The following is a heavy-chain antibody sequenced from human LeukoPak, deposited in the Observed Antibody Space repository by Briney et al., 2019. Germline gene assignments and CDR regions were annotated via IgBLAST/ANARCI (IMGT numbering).Heavy chain of an antibody. Sequence: GGSLRLSCAASGFTLNYYGMHWVRQAPGKGLEWVAVIWYDGSNKYYADSVKGRFTISRDNSKNTLYLQMNSLRAEDTAVYYCAKDSSRYCSSTSCYSGFDYWGQGTLVTVSS. J-gene: IGHJ4*02. CDR2: IWYDGSNK. D-gene: IGHD2-2*01. V-gene: IGHV3-30*02. CDR1: GFTLNYYG. CDR3: AKDSSRYCSSTSCYSGFDY.